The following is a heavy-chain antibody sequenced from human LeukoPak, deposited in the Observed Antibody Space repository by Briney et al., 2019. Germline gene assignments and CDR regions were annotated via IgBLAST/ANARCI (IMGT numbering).Heavy chain of an antibody. V-gene: IGHV3-23*01. CDR3: AKDREGLSSGYDLEYFDY. D-gene: IGHD5-12*01. CDR1: GFTFSSYA. CDR2: ISGGGGTT. Sequence: GGSLRLSSAASGFTFSSYAMNWVRQAPGKGLEWVSAISGGGGTTYYADSVKGRFTISRDNSKNTLFLQMNSLRAEDTAVYYCAKDREGLSSGYDLEYFDYWGQGTLVTVSS. J-gene: IGHJ4*02.